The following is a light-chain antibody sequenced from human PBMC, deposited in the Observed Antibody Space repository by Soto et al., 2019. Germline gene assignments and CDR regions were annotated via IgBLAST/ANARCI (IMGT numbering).Light chain of an antibody. CDR2: DAS. CDR3: QQYGSSGT. V-gene: IGKV3-20*01. CDR1: QSVGTY. J-gene: IGKJ1*01. Sequence: EIVMTQSPATLSVSPGERATLSCRASQSVGTYLAWYQQKPGQAPRLLIYDASNRATGIPARFSGSGSGTDFTLTISRLEPEDFAVYYCQQYGSSGTFGQGTKVDIK.